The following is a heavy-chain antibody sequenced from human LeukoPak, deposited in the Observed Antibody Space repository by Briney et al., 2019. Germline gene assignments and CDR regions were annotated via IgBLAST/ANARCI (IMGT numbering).Heavy chain of an antibody. CDR3: ARVDCSGGSCYRFDY. Sequence: GASVKVSCKASGYTLTSYYMQWVRQAPGQGLEWMGIINPNDATTSSARKFQGRVTMTRDTSTSTVYMELRSLTSEDTAVYYCARVDCSGGSCYRFDYWGQGTQVTVSS. V-gene: IGHV1-46*01. D-gene: IGHD2-15*01. CDR1: GYTLTSYY. J-gene: IGHJ4*02. CDR2: INPNDATT.